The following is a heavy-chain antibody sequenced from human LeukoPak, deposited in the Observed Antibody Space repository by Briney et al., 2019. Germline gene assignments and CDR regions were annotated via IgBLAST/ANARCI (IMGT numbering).Heavy chain of an antibody. D-gene: IGHD1-14*01. CDR3: ARGLTPGSFDP. J-gene: IGHJ5*02. V-gene: IGHV4-39*07. CDR1: VGSISGSSYC. Sequence: PSETLSLTCTVSVGSISGSSYCWGWIRQPPGKGLEWIGSISYSGSTFYNPSLKSRVTISVDTSKNQFSLKLSSVTAADTAVYYCARGLTPGSFDPWGQGTLVTVSS. CDR2: ISYSGST.